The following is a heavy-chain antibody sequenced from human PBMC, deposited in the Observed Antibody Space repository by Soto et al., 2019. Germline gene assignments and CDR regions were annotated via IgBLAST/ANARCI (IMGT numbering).Heavy chain of an antibody. CDR2: IYYSETT. D-gene: IGHD1-20*01. J-gene: IGHJ4*02. CDR3: ASYNWNDDGDY. V-gene: IGHV4-61*01. Sequence: QVQLQESGPGLVKPSETLSLTCTVSGGSVSSGSYYWSWIRQPPGKGLEWLGYIYYSETTKYNPSLKSRVTISVDTSKNQFSLKLNSVTAADTAVYYCASYNWNDDGDYWGQGTLVTVSS. CDR1: GGSVSSGSYY.